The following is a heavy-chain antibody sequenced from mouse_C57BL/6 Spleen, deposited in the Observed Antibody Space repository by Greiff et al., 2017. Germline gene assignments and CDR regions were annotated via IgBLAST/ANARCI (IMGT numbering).Heavy chain of an antibody. CDR2: IYPGDGDT. J-gene: IGHJ2*01. D-gene: IGHD2-1*01. CDR3: ARDEGNSRYYFDY. CDR1: GYAFSSSW. Sequence: VQLVESGPELVKPGASVKISCKASGYAFSSSWMNWVKQRPGKGLEWIGRIYPGDGDTNYNGKFKGKATLTADKSSSTAYMQLSSLTSEDSAVYFCARDEGNSRYYFDYWGQGTTLTVSS. V-gene: IGHV1-82*01.